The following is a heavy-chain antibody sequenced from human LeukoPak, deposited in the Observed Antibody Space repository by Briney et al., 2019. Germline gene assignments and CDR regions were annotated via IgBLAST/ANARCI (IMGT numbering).Heavy chain of an antibody. CDR2: IYPGDSDT. V-gene: IGHV5-51*01. J-gene: IGHJ4*02. CDR1: GYSFTSYW. CDR3: ARQGFGSGSYYSPKYFDY. Sequence: GESLKISCKGSGYSFTSYWIGWVRQMPGKGLEWMGIIYPGDSDTRCSPSFQGQVTISADKSISTAYLQWSSLKASDTAMYYCARQGFGSGSYYSPKYFDYWGQGTLVTVSS. D-gene: IGHD3-10*01.